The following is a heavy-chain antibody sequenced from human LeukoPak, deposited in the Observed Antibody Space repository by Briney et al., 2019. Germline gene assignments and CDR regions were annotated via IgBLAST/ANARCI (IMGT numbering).Heavy chain of an antibody. D-gene: IGHD3-22*01. Sequence: PGGSLRLSCAASGFTCSSYWMSWVRQAPGKGLEGVANIKQDGSEKYYVDSVKGRFTISRDNAKNSLYLQMNSLRAEDTAVYYCARVETYYYDSSGYWDYWGQGTLVTVSS. J-gene: IGHJ4*02. V-gene: IGHV3-7*01. CDR1: GFTCSSYW. CDR2: IKQDGSEK. CDR3: ARVETYYYDSSGYWDY.